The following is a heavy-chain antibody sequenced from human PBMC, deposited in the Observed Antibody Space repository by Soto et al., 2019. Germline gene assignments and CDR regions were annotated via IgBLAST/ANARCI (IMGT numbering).Heavy chain of an antibody. D-gene: IGHD1-1*01. CDR1: GFAFSSYA. CDR3: AKGGYVQNGMDV. CDR2: ISRSGVST. Sequence: GGSLRLSCAASGFAFSSYAMGWVRQAPGKGLEWVSVISRSGVSTYYADSVKGRLTISRDNSKNTLSLQMNSLRAEDTAVYYCAKGGYVQNGMDVWGQGTTVTVSS. V-gene: IGHV3-23*01. J-gene: IGHJ6*02.